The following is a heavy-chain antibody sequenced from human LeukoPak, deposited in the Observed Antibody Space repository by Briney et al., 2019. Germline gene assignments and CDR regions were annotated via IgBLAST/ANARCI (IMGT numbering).Heavy chain of an antibody. D-gene: IGHD6-19*01. J-gene: IGHJ4*02. V-gene: IGHV3-33*01. CDR3: ARDPGGAVAGLIDY. Sequence: GGSLRLSCAASGFTFSSYGMHWVRQAPGKGLEWVAVIWYDGSNKYYADSVKGRFTISRDNSKNTLYLQMNSLRAEDTAVYYCARDPGGAVAGLIDYWGQGTLVTDSS. CDR2: IWYDGSNK. CDR1: GFTFSSYG.